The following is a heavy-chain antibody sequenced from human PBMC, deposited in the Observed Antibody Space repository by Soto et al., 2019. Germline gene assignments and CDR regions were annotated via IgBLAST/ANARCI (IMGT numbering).Heavy chain of an antibody. V-gene: IGHV3-23*01. D-gene: IGHD5-18*01. CDR3: AKDGNSYGSDY. J-gene: IGHJ4*02. Sequence: EVQLLESGGGLVQPGGSLRLSCAASGFTFSRYAMSWVRQAPGQGLEWVSSISGIGGSTYYADSVKGRFTISRDNSKNALYLQMNSLRAEDSAVVYCAKDGNSYGSDYWGQGTLVTVSP. CDR2: ISGIGGST. CDR1: GFTFSRYA.